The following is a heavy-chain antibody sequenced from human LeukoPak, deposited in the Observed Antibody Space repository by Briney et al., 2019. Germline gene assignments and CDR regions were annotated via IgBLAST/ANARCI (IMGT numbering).Heavy chain of an antibody. J-gene: IGHJ4*02. Sequence: GGSLRLSCGASEFSFSDFYMTWIRQAPGRGLEWVAYISSSSSHTNYADSVKGRFTISRDNAKNSLYLQMNSLRAEDTAVYYCARTNLGSGWRFDYWGQGTLVTVSS. CDR1: EFSFSDFY. V-gene: IGHV3-11*06. CDR2: ISSSSSHT. D-gene: IGHD6-19*01. CDR3: ARTNLGSGWRFDY.